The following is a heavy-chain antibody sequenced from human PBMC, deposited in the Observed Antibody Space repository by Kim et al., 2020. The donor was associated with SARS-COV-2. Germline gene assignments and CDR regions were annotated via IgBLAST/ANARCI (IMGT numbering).Heavy chain of an antibody. J-gene: IGHJ4*02. Sequence: YEDSCTGRATITRDNAKNSLYLQMNSLRAEDTAVYYCARARMYSSGWTDYWGQGTLVTVSS. D-gene: IGHD6-19*01. CDR3: ARARMYSSGWTDY. V-gene: IGHV3-11*06.